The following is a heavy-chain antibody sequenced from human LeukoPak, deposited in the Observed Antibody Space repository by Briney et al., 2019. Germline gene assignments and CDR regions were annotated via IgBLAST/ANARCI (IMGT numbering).Heavy chain of an antibody. CDR1: GGSFSGYY. V-gene: IGHV4-34*01. D-gene: IGHD3-10*01. Sequence: PSETLSLTCAVYGGSFSGYYWSWIRQPPGKGLEWIGEINHSGSTNYNPSLKSRVTISVDTSKNQFSLKVTSVTAADTAVYYCARQGYWSGSGSYRHRFDPWGQGTLVTVSS. CDR3: ARQGYWSGSGSYRHRFDP. CDR2: INHSGST. J-gene: IGHJ5*02.